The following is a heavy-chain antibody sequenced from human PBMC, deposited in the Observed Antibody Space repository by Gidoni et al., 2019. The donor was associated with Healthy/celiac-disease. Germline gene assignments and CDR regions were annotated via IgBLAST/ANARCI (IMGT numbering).Heavy chain of an antibody. J-gene: IGHJ6*02. D-gene: IGHD2-15*01. V-gene: IGHV3-30*18. CDR3: AKDFYFDVAYDYYYYGMDV. Sequence: QVQLVESGGGVVQPGRSLRLSCAASSFTFSRYGMPWVRQAPGKGLEWVAVISYDGSNKYYADSVKGRFTISRDNSKNTLYLQMNSLRAEDTAVYYCAKDFYFDVAYDYYYYGMDVWGQGTTVTVSS. CDR2: ISYDGSNK. CDR1: SFTFSRYG.